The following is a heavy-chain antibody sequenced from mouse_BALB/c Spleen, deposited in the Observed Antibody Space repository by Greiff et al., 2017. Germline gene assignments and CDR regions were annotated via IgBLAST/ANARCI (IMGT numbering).Heavy chain of an antibody. CDR3: ARHDGVLPVGFAY. Sequence: EVMLVESGGGLVQPGGSLKLSCAASGFTFSSYTMSWVRQTPEKRLEWVAYISNGGGSTYYPDTVKGRFTISRDNAKNTLYLQMSSLKSEDTAMYYCARHDGVLPVGFAYWGQGTLVTVSA. D-gene: IGHD1-1*01. J-gene: IGHJ3*01. CDR2: ISNGGGST. V-gene: IGHV5-12-2*01. CDR1: GFTFSSYT.